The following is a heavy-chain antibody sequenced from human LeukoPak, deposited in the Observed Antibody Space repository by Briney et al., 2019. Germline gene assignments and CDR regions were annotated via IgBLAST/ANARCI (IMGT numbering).Heavy chain of an antibody. Sequence: PGGSLRLSCAASGFTFSSYEMNWVRQAPGKGLEWVSYISSGGSTIYYADSVRGRFTISRDNAKNSLYLQMNSLRAEDTAVYYCARRAGAYSHPYDYWGQGTLVTVSS. CDR3: ARRAGAYSHPYDY. CDR2: ISSGGSTI. D-gene: IGHD4/OR15-4a*01. CDR1: GFTFSSYE. V-gene: IGHV3-48*03. J-gene: IGHJ4*02.